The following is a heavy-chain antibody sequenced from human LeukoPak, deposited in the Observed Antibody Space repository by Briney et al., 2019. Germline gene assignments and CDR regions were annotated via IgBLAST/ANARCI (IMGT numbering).Heavy chain of an antibody. CDR3: ARDGYYDSTGYDY. Sequence: ASVKCSCKASGYTVTGYDMHWVRPAPGRGLEWMGWINHNSGGTNYAQKFQGRVTMTRDTSISTAYMEMRSLRSDDTAVYYCARDGYYDSTGYDYWGQGTLVTVSS. CDR1: GYTVTGYD. D-gene: IGHD3-22*01. V-gene: IGHV1-2*02. CDR2: INHNSGGT. J-gene: IGHJ4*02.